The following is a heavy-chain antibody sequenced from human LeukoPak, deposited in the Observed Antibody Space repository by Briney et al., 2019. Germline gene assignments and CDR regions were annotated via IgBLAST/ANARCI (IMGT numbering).Heavy chain of an antibody. D-gene: IGHD6-19*01. J-gene: IGHJ4*01. V-gene: IGHV3-21*01. CDR2: ISSRSSNI. Sequence: PGGSLRLSCAASGFTFSSYSMNWVRQAPGKGLEWVSSISSRSSNIYYADSMKGRFTISRDNAKNSLYLQMNSLRAEDTAVYYCARGVGETLSGWTLDYWGHGTLVAVSS. CDR1: GFTFSSYS. CDR3: ARGVGETLSGWTLDY.